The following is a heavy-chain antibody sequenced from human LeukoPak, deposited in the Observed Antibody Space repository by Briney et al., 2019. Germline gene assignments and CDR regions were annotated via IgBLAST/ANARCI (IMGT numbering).Heavy chain of an antibody. Sequence: SETLSLTCTVSDDSISDYYRGWIRQPPGKGLEWIGYFHNSGTSTYNPSLKSLVTISADTSKNQFSLKLNSLTTADTAVYYCTRGAGWLIDYWGQGILVTVSS. CDR1: DDSISDYY. J-gene: IGHJ4*02. CDR2: FHNSGTS. V-gene: IGHV4-59*01. D-gene: IGHD3-16*01. CDR3: TRGAGWLIDY.